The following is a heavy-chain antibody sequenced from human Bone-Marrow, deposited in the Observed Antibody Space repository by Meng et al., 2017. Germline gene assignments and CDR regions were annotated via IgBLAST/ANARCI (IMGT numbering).Heavy chain of an antibody. CDR1: GGSINSAGYY. Sequence: VQLQGSGPGLVTPAQSLSLTCSVSGGSINSAGYYWSWIRQHPGKGLEWIGYIYYTENTYYNPSLKSPMTISLDKSKNQFSLKLNSVTVADTAVYYCARGRASCSSGGCSLGWFDPWGQGTLVTVSS. V-gene: IGHV4-31*01. J-gene: IGHJ5*02. D-gene: IGHD2-15*01. CDR3: ARGRASCSSGGCSLGWFDP. CDR2: IYYTENT.